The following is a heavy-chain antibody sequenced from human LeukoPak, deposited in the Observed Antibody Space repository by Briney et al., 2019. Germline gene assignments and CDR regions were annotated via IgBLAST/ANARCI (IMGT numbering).Heavy chain of an antibody. CDR2: FDPEDGET. D-gene: IGHD2-21*02. Sequence: GASVKVSCKVSGYTLTELSMHWVRQAPGKGLEWMGGFDPEDGETIYAQKFQGRVTMTEDTSTDTAYMELSSLRSEDTAVYYCATGDLGSTCGGDCYPLFDYWGQGTLVTVSS. CDR1: GYTLTELS. J-gene: IGHJ4*02. CDR3: ATGDLGSTCGGDCYPLFDY. V-gene: IGHV1-24*01.